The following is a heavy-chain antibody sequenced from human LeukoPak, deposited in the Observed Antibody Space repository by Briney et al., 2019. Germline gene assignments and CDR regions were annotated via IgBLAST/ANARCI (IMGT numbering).Heavy chain of an antibody. CDR2: INADSGAT. V-gene: IGHV1-2*02. CDR1: GYSFVGSY. J-gene: IGHJ4*02. D-gene: IGHD6-19*01. Sequence: ASVKVSCKASGYSFVGSYINWVRQAPGQGLEWMGSINADSGATDSTQKFQGRVTMTRDTSISTAYMELTSLTSDDMAIYYCVKQGAGSLSWGQGTLLIVSP. CDR3: VKQGAGSLS.